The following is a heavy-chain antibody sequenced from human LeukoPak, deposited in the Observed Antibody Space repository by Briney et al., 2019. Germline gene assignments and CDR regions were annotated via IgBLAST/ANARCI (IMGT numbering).Heavy chain of an antibody. CDR3: AKYGSGYPYYYGMDV. J-gene: IGHJ6*02. CDR1: GFTFSIYD. Sequence: GGSLRLSCAASGFTFSIYDMSWVRQAPGKGLEWVSSISGGGSTSYADSVKGRFTTSRDNSRNTLYLQMNSLRAEDTAVYYCAKYGSGYPYYYGMDVWGQGTTVTVSS. CDR2: ISGGGST. V-gene: IGHV3-23*01. D-gene: IGHD6-19*01.